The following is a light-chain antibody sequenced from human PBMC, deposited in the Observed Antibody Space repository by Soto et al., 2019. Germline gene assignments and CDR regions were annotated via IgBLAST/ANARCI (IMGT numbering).Light chain of an antibody. Sequence: DIEMTQSPSSLSASVGDRVTITCRASQTINNYLNWYQKKPGKAPKLLIYAASRLQSGVPSRFSAGGSGTEFILTISSLQPEDFATYYCLQHNDYPYTFGQGTKVDIK. CDR3: LQHNDYPYT. CDR2: AAS. CDR1: QTINNY. V-gene: IGKV1-17*01. J-gene: IGKJ2*01.